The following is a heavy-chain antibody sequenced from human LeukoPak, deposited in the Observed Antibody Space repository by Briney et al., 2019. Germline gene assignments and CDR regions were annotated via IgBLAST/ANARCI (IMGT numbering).Heavy chain of an antibody. V-gene: IGHV4-59*01. J-gene: IGHJ4*02. CDR1: GGSISSYY. D-gene: IGHD3-10*01. CDR3: ARESTFGEFSY. Sequence: PSETLSLTCTVSGGSISSYYWSWIRQPPGKGPEWIGYIYYSGSTNYNPSLKSRVTISVDTSKNQFSLKLSSVTAADTAVYYCARESTFGEFSYWGQGTLVTVSS. CDR2: IYYSGST.